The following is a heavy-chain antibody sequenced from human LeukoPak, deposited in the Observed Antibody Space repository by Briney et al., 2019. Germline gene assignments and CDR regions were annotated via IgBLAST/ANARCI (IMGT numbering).Heavy chain of an antibody. D-gene: IGHD3-3*01. V-gene: IGHV1-69*05. CDR1: GGTFSSYA. Sequence: SVKVSCKASGGTFSSYAISWVRQAPGQGLEWMGRIIPIFGTANYAQKFQGRVTITTDESTSTAYMELSSLRSEDTAVYYCARGEYDFWSGYYLYYYMDVWGKGTTVTVSS. CDR2: IIPIFGTA. CDR3: ARGEYDFWSGYYLYYYMDV. J-gene: IGHJ6*03.